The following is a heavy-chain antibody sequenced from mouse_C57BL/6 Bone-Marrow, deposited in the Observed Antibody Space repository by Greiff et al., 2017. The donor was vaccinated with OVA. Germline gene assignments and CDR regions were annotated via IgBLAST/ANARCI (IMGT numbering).Heavy chain of an antibody. CDR3: ARGNYDPVHYAMDY. Sequence: VQLQQSGPELVKPGASVKISCKASGYSFTGYYMNWVKQSPEKSLEWIGEINPSTGGTTYNQKFKAKATLTVDKSSSTAYMQLKSLTSEDSAVYYCARGNYDPVHYAMDYWGQGTSVTVSS. D-gene: IGHD2-4*01. V-gene: IGHV1-42*01. J-gene: IGHJ4*01. CDR2: INPSTGGT. CDR1: GYSFTGYY.